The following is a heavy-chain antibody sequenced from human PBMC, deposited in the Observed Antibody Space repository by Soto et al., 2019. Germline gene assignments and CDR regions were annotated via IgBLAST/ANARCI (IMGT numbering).Heavy chain of an antibody. CDR3: ARDPRSYYYDSSGYFWFDH. J-gene: IGHJ5*02. D-gene: IGHD3-22*01. CDR2: IWYDGSNK. CDR1: GFTFSSYG. Sequence: GGSLRLSCAASGFTFSSYGMHWVRQAPGKGLEWVAVIWYDGSNKYYADSVKGRFTISRDNSKNTLYLQMNSLRAEDTAVYYCARDPRSYYYDSSGYFWFDHWGQGTLVTVSS. V-gene: IGHV3-33*01.